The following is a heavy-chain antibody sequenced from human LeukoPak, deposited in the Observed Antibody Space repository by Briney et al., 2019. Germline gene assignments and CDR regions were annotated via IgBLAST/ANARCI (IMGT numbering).Heavy chain of an antibody. D-gene: IGHD5-18*01. CDR3: AKVDTAMVPNFDY. Sequence: PGRSLRLSCIASRFIFSNYAMSWVRQAPGKGLEWVSAISGSGGSTYYADSVKGRFTISRDNSKNTLYLQMNSLRAEDTAVYYCAKVDTAMVPNFDYWGQGTLVTVSS. CDR1: RFIFSNYA. J-gene: IGHJ4*02. CDR2: ISGSGGST. V-gene: IGHV3-23*01.